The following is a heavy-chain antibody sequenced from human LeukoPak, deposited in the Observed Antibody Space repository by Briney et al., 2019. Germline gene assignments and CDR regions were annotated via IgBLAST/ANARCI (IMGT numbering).Heavy chain of an antibody. CDR1: GFTFSSYG. CDR3: ANHFYESSGYYYDY. CDR2: IRYDGSNK. V-gene: IGHV3-30*02. J-gene: IGHJ4*02. D-gene: IGHD3-22*01. Sequence: GGSLRLSCAASGFTFSSYGMHWARQAPGKGLEWVAFIRYDGSNKYYADSVKGRFTISRDNSKSTLYLQMNRLTDEDTALYFCANHFYESSGYYYDYWGQGTLVTVSS.